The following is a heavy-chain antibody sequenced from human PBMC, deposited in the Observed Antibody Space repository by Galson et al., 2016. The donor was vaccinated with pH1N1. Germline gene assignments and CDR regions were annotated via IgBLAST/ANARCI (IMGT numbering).Heavy chain of an antibody. V-gene: IGHV1-2*06. CDR1: EYTFIGYY. J-gene: IGHJ4*02. CDR2: INPNNGDT. D-gene: IGHD3-22*01. Sequence: SVKVSCKASEYTFIGYYIHWMRQAPGHGLAWMGRINPNNGDTHYAQNFQGRVTMTRDTSISTAHMELNSLRSDDTAVYYCARVNTYDSSGYYPFDYWGQGTQVTVSS. CDR3: ARVNTYDSSGYYPFDY.